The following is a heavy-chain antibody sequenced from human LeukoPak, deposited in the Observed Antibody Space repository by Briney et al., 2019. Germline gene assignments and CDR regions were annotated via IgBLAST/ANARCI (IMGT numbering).Heavy chain of an antibody. D-gene: IGHD3-22*01. CDR1: GYTLTELS. J-gene: IGHJ4*02. Sequence: ASVKASCKVSGYTLTELSMHWVRQAPGKGLEWMGGFDPEDGETIYAQKFQGRVTMTEDTSTDTAYMELSSLRSEDTAVYYCATAPYYYDSSGYYCPFDYWGQGTLVTISS. CDR3: ATAPYYYDSSGYYCPFDY. CDR2: FDPEDGET. V-gene: IGHV1-24*01.